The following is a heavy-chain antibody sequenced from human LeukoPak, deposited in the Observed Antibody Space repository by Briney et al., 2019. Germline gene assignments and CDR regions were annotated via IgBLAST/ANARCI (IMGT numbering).Heavy chain of an antibody. CDR2: ISAYNGNT. CDR1: GYTFTNYG. Sequence: VASVKVSCKASGYTFTNYGISWVRQAPGQGLEWMGWISAYNGNTNYAQKLQGRVTMTTDTSTSTAYMELRSLRSDDTAVYYCARDHYGSGSSNWFDPWGQGTLVTVSS. D-gene: IGHD3-10*01. CDR3: ARDHYGSGSSNWFDP. J-gene: IGHJ5*02. V-gene: IGHV1-18*01.